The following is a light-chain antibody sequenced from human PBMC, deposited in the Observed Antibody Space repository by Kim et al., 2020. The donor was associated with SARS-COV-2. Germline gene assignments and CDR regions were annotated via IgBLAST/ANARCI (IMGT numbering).Light chain of an antibody. CDR3: QQYDSAPRT. Sequence: ASVGDRVTSACRASQGISKYLAWYQQKPGKVPNLLIYGASTLQSGVPSRFSGSGSGTDFTLTISSLQPEDGATYYWQQYDSAPRTFGQGTKVDIK. CDR1: QGISKY. V-gene: IGKV1-27*01. J-gene: IGKJ1*01. CDR2: GAS.